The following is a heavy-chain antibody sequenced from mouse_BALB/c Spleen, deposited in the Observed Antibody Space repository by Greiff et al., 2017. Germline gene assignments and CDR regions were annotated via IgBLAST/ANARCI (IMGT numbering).Heavy chain of an antibody. J-gene: IGHJ4*01. CDR2: IYPGNSDT. CDR1: GYTFTSYW. Sequence: EVQLQQSGTVLARPGASVKMSCKASGYTFTSYWMHWVKQRPGQGLEWIGAIYPGNSDTSYNQKFKGKAKLTAVTSTSTAYMELSSLTNEDSAVYYCAGGNYVGYAMDYWGQGTSVTVSS. V-gene: IGHV1-5*01. CDR3: AGGNYVGYAMDY. D-gene: IGHD2-1*01.